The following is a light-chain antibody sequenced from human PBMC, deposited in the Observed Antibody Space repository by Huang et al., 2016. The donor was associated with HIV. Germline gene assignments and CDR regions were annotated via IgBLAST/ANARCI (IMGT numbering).Light chain of an antibody. Sequence: VLTQSPDTLSLSPGEGATRSCRASQSVSSAYLAWYQQTPGQAPRLVLYGASTRATGIPDRFSGGGSGTDFTLTISRLGPEDFAVYDCQLYGSSPPYVFGQGTKVEIK. J-gene: IGKJ2*01. CDR2: GAS. CDR1: QSVSSAY. V-gene: IGKV3-20*01. CDR3: QLYGSSPPYV.